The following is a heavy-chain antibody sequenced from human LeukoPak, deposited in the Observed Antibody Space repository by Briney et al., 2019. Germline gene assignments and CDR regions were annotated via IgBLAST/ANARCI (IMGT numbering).Heavy chain of an antibody. CDR3: ARRDYYGSGSPDF. D-gene: IGHD3-10*01. J-gene: IGHJ4*02. Sequence: GGSLRLSCAASGFTFSSYGMNWVRQAPGKGLEWVSSISSGSTSIYYADSVKGRFTISRDNAKKSLYLQMNSLRAEDTALYYCARRDYYGSGSPDFWGQGTLVTVSS. CDR2: ISSGSTSI. CDR1: GFTFSSYG. V-gene: IGHV3-21*04.